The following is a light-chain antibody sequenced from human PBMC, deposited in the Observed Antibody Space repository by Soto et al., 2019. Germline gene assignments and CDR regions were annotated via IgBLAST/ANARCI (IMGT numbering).Light chain of an antibody. CDR2: LNSDGSH. CDR3: QTWCTGIHYV. CDR1: SGHTSYA. J-gene: IGLJ1*01. V-gene: IGLV4-69*01. Sequence: QLVLTQSPSASASLGASVKLTCTLSSGHTSYAIAWHQQQTEKGPRYLMKLNSDGSHSKGDGIPDRFSGSSSGAERYLAISSLQSEDEADYYGQTWCTGIHYVFGTGTKLT.